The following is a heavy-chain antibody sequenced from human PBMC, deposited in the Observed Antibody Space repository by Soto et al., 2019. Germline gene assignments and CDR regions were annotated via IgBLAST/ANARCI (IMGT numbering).Heavy chain of an antibody. CDR1: GFTFSSYW. CDR2: IKQDGSEK. CDR3: AKDGTTGGQHYYGMDV. D-gene: IGHD2-15*01. J-gene: IGHJ6*02. Sequence: GGSLRLSCAASGFTFSSYWMSWVRQAPGKGLEWVANIKQDGSEKYYVDSVKGRFTISRDTSKNTLFLQVNSLRAEDTALYFCAKDGTTGGQHYYGMDVWGQGTTVTVSS. V-gene: IGHV3-7*03.